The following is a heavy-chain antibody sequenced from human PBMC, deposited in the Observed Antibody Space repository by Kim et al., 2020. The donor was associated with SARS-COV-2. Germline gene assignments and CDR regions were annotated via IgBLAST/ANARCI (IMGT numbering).Heavy chain of an antibody. V-gene: IGHV3-53*01. Sequence: GGSLRLSCAASGFTVSSNYMSWVRQAPGKGLDWVSVISRDGRTYYADSVKGRFTISRDNSKNTLNLQMNSLRAEDTAVYYCARIGGNYNPSPFDYWGQGTLVTVSS. CDR1: GFTVSSNY. J-gene: IGHJ4*02. CDR3: ARIGGNYNPSPFDY. D-gene: IGHD1-26*01. CDR2: ISRDGRT.